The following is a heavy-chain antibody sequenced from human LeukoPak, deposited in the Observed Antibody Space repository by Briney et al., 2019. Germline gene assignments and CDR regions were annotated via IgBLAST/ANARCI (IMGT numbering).Heavy chain of an antibody. V-gene: IGHV3-23*01. J-gene: IGHJ4*02. CDR3: AKDRVGAMLYFDY. Sequence: GGSLRLSRAASGFTFTSHAMNWVRQAPGKGLEWVSGLSGSGGTTYYVDSVKGRFTISRDNSKNTLYLQMNSLRAEDTAVYYCAKDRVGAMLYFDYWGQGTLVTVSS. D-gene: IGHD1-26*01. CDR2: LSGSGGTT. CDR1: GFTFTSHA.